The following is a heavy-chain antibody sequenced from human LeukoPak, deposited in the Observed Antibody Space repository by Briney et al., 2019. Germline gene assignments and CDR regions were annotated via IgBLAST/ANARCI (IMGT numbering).Heavy chain of an antibody. D-gene: IGHD2-15*01. J-gene: IGHJ4*02. CDR3: ARVEIVVVVAATGFDY. Sequence: ASVKVSCKASGYTFTSYGISWVRQAPGQGLEWMGWISAYNGNTNYAQKLQGRVTMTTDTSTSTAYMELRRLRSDDTAVYYCARVEIVVVVAATGFDYWGPGTLVTVSS. V-gene: IGHV1-18*01. CDR1: GYTFTSYG. CDR2: ISAYNGNT.